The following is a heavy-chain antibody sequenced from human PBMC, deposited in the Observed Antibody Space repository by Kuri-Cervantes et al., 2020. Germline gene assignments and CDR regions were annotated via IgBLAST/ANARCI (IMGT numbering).Heavy chain of an antibody. D-gene: IGHD1-20*01. CDR1: GFTFDDYA. Sequence: SLKISCAASGFTFDDYAMHWVRQAPGKGLEWVSGISWNSGSIGYADSVKGRFTISRDNAKNSLFLQMNSLRAEDTAVYYCARDVNQYKWNDLDFWGQGTLVTVSS. CDR2: ISWNSGSI. J-gene: IGHJ4*02. CDR3: ARDVNQYKWNDLDF. V-gene: IGHV3-9*01.